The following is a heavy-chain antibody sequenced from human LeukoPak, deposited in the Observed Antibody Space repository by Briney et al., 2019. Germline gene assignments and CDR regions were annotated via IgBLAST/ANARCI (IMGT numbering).Heavy chain of an antibody. Sequence: GASVKVSCKASGYVSYNCYLHWVRQAPGQGLEWVGIINLKGSATNLAPKFQGRITLAWDLSTSTVYMEMSSLRSDDSAIYYCATTPPNNGMDVWGQGTTVSVSS. D-gene: IGHD2-8*01. CDR1: GYVSYNCY. J-gene: IGHJ6*02. CDR2: INLKGSAT. V-gene: IGHV1-46*02. CDR3: ATTPPNNGMDV.